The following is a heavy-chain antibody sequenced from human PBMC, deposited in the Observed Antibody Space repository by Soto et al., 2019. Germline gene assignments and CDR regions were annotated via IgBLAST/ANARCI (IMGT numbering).Heavy chain of an antibody. J-gene: IGHJ4*02. CDR2: INAGSGNT. D-gene: IGHD2-21*02. V-gene: IGHV1-3*01. CDR3: ARSFFYWFRYYGGDCYPFDY. CDR1: GYTFTSYA. Sequence: ASVKVSCKASGYTFTSYAMHWVRQAPGQRLEWMGWINAGSGNTKYSQKFQGRVTITRDTSASTAYMELSSLRSEDTAVYYCARSFFYWFRYYGGDCYPFDYWGQGTLVTVSS.